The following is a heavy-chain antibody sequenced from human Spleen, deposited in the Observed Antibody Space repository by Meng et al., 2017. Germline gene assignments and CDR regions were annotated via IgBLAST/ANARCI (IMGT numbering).Heavy chain of an antibody. Sequence: GQLQTLVAGMFKPSENLSLTCFVSGGSFSDYFWIWIRQPPGKGLEWIGEINHSGSTNYNPSLESRATISVDTSQNNLSLKLSSVTAADSAVYYCARGPTTMAHDFDYWGQGTLVTVSS. D-gene: IGHD4-11*01. CDR1: GGSFSDYF. CDR2: INHSGST. J-gene: IGHJ4*02. CDR3: ARGPTTMAHDFDY. V-gene: IGHV4-34*01.